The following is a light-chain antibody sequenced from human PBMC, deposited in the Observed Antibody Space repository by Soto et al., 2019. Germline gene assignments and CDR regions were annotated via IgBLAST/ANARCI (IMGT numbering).Light chain of an antibody. J-gene: IGKJ1*01. CDR1: QSVSSD. V-gene: IGKV3-15*01. CDR2: GAS. Sequence: EIVMTQSPGTLSVSPGETATLSCRASQSVSSDLAWLQQKPGQSPRLLMYGASTRATDIPARFSDSGFGTEFTLTISSLQSEDFAVYYCQQYSNWPRTFGQGTRVEI. CDR3: QQYSNWPRT.